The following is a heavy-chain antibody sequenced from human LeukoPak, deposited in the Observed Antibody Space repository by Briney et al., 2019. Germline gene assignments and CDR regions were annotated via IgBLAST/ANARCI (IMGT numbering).Heavy chain of an antibody. CDR2: IIPIFGIA. J-gene: IGHJ4*02. V-gene: IGHV1-69*04. Sequence: ASVKVSCKASGGTFSSYAISWVRQAPGQGLEWMGRIIPIFGIANYAQKFQGRVTITADKSTSTAYMELSSLRSEDTAVYYCARDGSPFDSWGQGTLVTVSS. D-gene: IGHD6-25*01. CDR1: GGTFSSYA. CDR3: ARDGSPFDS.